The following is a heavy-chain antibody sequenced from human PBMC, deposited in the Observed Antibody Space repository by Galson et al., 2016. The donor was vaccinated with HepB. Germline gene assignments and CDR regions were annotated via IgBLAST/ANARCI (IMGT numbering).Heavy chain of an antibody. CDR1: GFTFNTYP. CDR2: IGVNTHVE. D-gene: IGHD7-27*01. J-gene: IGHJ4*02. V-gene: IGHV3-48*01. CDR3: ARDRPNWAIDY. Sequence: SLRLSCAASGFTFNTYPMNWVRQAPGKGLEWISYIGVNTHVEYYADSVKGRFTISRDNAKNSLYLEMNSLIAEDTAVYYCARDRPNWAIDYWGQGNLVTVSS.